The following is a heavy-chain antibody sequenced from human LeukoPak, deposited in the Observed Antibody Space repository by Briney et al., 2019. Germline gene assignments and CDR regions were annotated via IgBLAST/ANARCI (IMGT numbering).Heavy chain of an antibody. CDR1: GGSISSYY. V-gene: IGHV4-59*01. D-gene: IGHD2-8*01. J-gene: IGHJ3*02. CDR2: IYYSGST. Sequence: SETLSLTCTVSGGSISSYYWSWIRQPPGKGLEWIGYIYYSGSTNYNPSLKSRVTISVDTSKNQFSLKLGSVTAADTAVYYCARDIMRAFDIWGQGTMVTVSS. CDR3: ARDIMRAFDI.